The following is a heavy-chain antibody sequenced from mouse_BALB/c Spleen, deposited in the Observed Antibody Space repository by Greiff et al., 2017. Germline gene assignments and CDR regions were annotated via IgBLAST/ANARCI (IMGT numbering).Heavy chain of an antibody. J-gene: IGHJ4*01. CDR3: ARDAYGNYYYAMDY. V-gene: IGHV7-1*02. CDR1: GFTFSDFY. Sequence: EVHLVESGGGLVQPGGSLRLSCATSGFTFSDFYMEWVRQPPGKRLEWIAASRNKANDYTTEYSASVKGRFIVSRDTSQSILYLQMNAPRAEDTAIYYCARDAYGNYYYAMDYWGQGTSVTVSS. CDR2: SRNKANDYTT. D-gene: IGHD2-1*01.